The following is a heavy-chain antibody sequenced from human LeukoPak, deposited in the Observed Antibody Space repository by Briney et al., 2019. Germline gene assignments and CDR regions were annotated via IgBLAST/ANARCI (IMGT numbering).Heavy chain of an antibody. CDR3: ARRYCLSTSCYSLFDY. Sequence: PSETLSLTCTVSGDSISRNYWTWIRQPPGKGLEWIGYVYYSGSTNYNPSLRSRVSISLDTSKKQFSLKMSSVTAADTAVYYCARRYCLSTSCYSLFDYWGQGTLVTVSS. CDR1: GDSISRNY. CDR2: VYYSGST. D-gene: IGHD2-2*01. V-gene: IGHV4-59*08. J-gene: IGHJ4*02.